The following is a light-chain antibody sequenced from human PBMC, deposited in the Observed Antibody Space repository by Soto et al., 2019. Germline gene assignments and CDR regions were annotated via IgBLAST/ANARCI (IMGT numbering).Light chain of an antibody. CDR3: QQYNNWSGT. CDR2: AAS. CDR1: QGISSY. Sequence: AIRMTQSPSSFSASTGDRVTITCGASQGISSYLAWYQQKPGKAPKLLIYAASTLQSGVPSRFSGSGSGTDFTLTISCLQSEDFAIYYRQQYNNWSGTFGQGTKVDI. V-gene: IGKV1-8*01. J-gene: IGKJ1*01.